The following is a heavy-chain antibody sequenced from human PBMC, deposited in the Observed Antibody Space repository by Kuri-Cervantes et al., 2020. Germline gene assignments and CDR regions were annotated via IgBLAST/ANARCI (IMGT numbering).Heavy chain of an antibody. CDR2: ISYDGSNK. CDR3: ARRRASASYGMDV. J-gene: IGHJ6*02. Sequence: GGSLRLSCAASGFSFSSYGMHWVRQAPGKGLEWVAVISYDGSNKYYADSVKGRFTISRDNSKNTLYLQMNSLRAEDTAVYYCARRRASASYGMDVWGQGTTVTVSS. V-gene: IGHV3-30*03. CDR1: GFSFSSYG.